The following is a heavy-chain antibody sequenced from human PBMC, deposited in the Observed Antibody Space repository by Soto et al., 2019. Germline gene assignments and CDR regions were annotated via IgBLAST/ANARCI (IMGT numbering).Heavy chain of an antibody. CDR1: GYTLTELS. V-gene: IGHV1-24*01. J-gene: IGHJ4*02. D-gene: IGHD3-10*01. Sequence: ASVKVSCKVSGYTLTELSMHWVRQAPGKGLEWMGGFDPEDGETIYAQKFQGRVTMTEDTSTDTAYMELSSLRSEDTAVYYCATVFGSGSPFDYWGQGTLITVSS. CDR3: ATVFGSGSPFDY. CDR2: FDPEDGET.